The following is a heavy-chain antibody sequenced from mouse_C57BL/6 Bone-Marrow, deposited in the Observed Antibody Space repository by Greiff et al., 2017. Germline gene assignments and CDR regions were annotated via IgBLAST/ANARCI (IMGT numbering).Heavy chain of an antibody. CDR2: ISGGGGNT. Sequence: DVQLVESGGGLVKPGGSLKLSCAASGFTFSSYTMSWVRQTPEKRLEWVATISGGGGNTYYPDSVKGRFTISRDNAKNTLYLQMSSLRSEDTALYYCARQDTTVVHFDYWGQGTTLTVSS. CDR1: GFTFSSYT. J-gene: IGHJ2*01. CDR3: ARQDTTVVHFDY. D-gene: IGHD1-1*01. V-gene: IGHV5-9*01.